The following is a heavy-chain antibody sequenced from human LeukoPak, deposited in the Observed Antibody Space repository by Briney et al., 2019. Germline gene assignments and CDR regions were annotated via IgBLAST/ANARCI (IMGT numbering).Heavy chain of an antibody. V-gene: IGHV3-48*03. CDR2: ISSSGSNT. D-gene: IGHD3-22*01. CDR3: AGDYYDSSGYFLGVY. Sequence: GGSLRLSCAASGFTFSSYEMNWVRQAPGKGLEWVSYISSSGSNTYYADSVKGRFTISRDNAKNSLYLQMNSLRAEDTAVYYCAGDYYDSSGYFLGVYWGQGTLVSVSS. J-gene: IGHJ4*02. CDR1: GFTFSSYE.